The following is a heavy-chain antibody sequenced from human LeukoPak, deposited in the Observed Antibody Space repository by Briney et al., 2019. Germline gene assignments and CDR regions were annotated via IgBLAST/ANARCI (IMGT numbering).Heavy chain of an antibody. D-gene: IGHD2-21*01. CDR3: ARSSSVTIPGYYFDY. CDR1: GYTFTSYG. J-gene: IGHJ4*02. CDR2: TSAYNGNT. Sequence: GASVKVSCKASGYTFTSYGISWVRQAPGQGLEWMGWTSAYNGNTNYAQKLQGRVTMTTDTSTSTAYMELRSLRSDDTAVYYCARSSSVTIPGYYFDYWGQGTLVTVSS. V-gene: IGHV1-18*01.